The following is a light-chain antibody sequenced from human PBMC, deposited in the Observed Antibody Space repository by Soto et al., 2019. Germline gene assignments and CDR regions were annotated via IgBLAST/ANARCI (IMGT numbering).Light chain of an antibody. CDR3: QQYSNLWT. CDR1: QSITTW. V-gene: IGKV1-5*03. CDR2: KAS. J-gene: IGKJ1*01. Sequence: DIQMTQSPSTLSASVGDRVTITCRASQSITTWLAWYQQKPGKAPKLLIYKASSLESGVPSRFSGSGSGTEFTLTISSLQSDDVATYYCQQYSNLWTFGQGTKVEIK.